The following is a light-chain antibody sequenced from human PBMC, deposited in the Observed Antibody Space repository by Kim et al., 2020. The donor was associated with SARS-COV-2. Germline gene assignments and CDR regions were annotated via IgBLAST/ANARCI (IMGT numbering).Light chain of an antibody. CDR3: QQYNTWPT. J-gene: IGKJ5*01. CDR2: ATS. CDR1: QSLNNN. V-gene: IGKV3D-15*01. Sequence: SVSPGQRATLSCRASQSLNNNLAWYQHRSGQSPRLLIYATSTRATGVSDRFSGSGSGTEFTLTISSLQSEDFAVYYCQQYNTWPTFGQGTRLEIK.